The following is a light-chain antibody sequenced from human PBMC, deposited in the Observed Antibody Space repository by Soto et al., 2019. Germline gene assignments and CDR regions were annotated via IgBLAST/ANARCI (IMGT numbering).Light chain of an antibody. CDR1: SGHSSYA. Sequence: QPVLTQSPSASASLGASVKLTCTLSSGHSSYAIAWHPQQPEKGPRYLMKLNSDGSHSKGDGIPDRFSGSSSGAERYLTISSLQSEDEADYYCQTWGTGIHYVFGTGTKLTVL. V-gene: IGLV4-69*01. CDR2: LNSDGSH. J-gene: IGLJ1*01. CDR3: QTWGTGIHYV.